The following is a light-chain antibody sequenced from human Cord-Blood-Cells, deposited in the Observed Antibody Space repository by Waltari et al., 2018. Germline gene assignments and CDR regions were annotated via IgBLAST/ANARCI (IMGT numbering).Light chain of an antibody. CDR3: CSYAGSYTWV. J-gene: IGLJ3*02. CDR1: SSDVGGYNY. CDR2: DVS. V-gene: IGLV2-11*01. Sequence: QTALTQPRSVSGSPGQSVTIAGTVTSSDVGGYNYVSWYKQQPGKAPKLMIYDVSKRPSGVPDRFSGSKSGNTASLTISGLQAEDEADYYCCSYAGSYTWVFGGGTKLTVL.